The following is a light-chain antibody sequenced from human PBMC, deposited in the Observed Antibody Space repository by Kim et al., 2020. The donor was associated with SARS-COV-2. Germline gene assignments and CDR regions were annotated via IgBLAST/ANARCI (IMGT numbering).Light chain of an antibody. Sequence: DIKMTQSPSTLSASVGDRVTITCRASQSINIWLAWYQQKPGKAPNLLIYDASNLESGVPSRFSGSGSGTQFTLTISSLQPDDFATYYCQEYKSDSWTFGQGTKVDIK. CDR3: QEYKSDSWT. CDR2: DAS. J-gene: IGKJ1*01. CDR1: QSINIW. V-gene: IGKV1-5*01.